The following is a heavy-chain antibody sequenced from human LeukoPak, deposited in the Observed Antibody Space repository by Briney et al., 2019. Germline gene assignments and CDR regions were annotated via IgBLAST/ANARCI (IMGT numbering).Heavy chain of an antibody. J-gene: IGHJ4*02. V-gene: IGHV4-59*01. CDR1: GSSITNYY. CDR2: FYYSGSD. D-gene: IGHD2-15*01. Sequence: PSETLSFTCTGSGSSITNYYWNWLRQAPGKGLEWIGYFYYSGSDNYNPSLKSRITISVATSSNQFSLKLSSVTAADTAVYYCVRGYCGGATCYHFDYWGQGTLVTVSS. CDR3: VRGYCGGATCYHFDY.